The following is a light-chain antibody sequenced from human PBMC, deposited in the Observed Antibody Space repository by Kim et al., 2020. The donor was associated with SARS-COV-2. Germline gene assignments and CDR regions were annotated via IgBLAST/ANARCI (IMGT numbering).Light chain of an antibody. CDR3: QQSYSTPWT. CDR2: TAS. CDR1: QRIKSF. V-gene: IGKV1-39*01. Sequence: ASVGDRVTITCRASQRIKSFLNWYQHKPGKVPKLLIYTASNLQSGVPSRFSGSGSGTDFTLTISSLQPEDFATYYCQQSYSTPWTFGQGTKVDIK. J-gene: IGKJ1*01.